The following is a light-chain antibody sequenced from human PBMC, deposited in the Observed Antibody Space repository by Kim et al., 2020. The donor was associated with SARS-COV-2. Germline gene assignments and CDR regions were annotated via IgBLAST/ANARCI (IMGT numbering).Light chain of an antibody. Sequence: EIVLTQSPGTLSLSPGERATLSCRASQSVRSSYLAWYQQKPGQAPRLLIYGASSRATGIPDRFSGSGSGTDFTLTISRLEPEDFAVYYCQQYDNSPPLTFGGGTKVDIK. V-gene: IGKV3-20*01. CDR1: QSVRSSY. CDR2: GAS. J-gene: IGKJ4*01. CDR3: QQYDNSPPLT.